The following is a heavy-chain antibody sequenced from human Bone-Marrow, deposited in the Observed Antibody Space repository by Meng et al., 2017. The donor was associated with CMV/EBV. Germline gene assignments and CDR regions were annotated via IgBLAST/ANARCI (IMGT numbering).Heavy chain of an antibody. CDR3: ARGFTRFDP. D-gene: IGHD2-2*01. CDR1: GFTFDDYA. J-gene: IGHJ5*02. V-gene: IGHV3-7*01. CDR2: IKQDGSEK. Sequence: GESLKISCAASGFTFDDYAMHWVRQAPGKGLEWVANIKQDGSEKHYVDSVKGRFTISRDNAKKSLYLQMNSLRAEDTAVYYCARGFTRFDPWGQGTLVTVSS.